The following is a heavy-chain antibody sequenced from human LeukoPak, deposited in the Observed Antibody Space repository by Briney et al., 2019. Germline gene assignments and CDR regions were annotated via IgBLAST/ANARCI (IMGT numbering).Heavy chain of an antibody. Sequence: SETLSLTCTVSCASISIYYWSWNRQPPGKGLEWIGYIYYSGSTNYNPSLKTRVTISVATSKNQFSLKLSSVTDAGTAVYFCVRLPYSSGGSCRDYWGQGSLATVSS. CDR3: VRLPYSSGGSCRDY. CDR1: CASISIYY. V-gene: IGHV4-59*08. CDR2: IYYSGST. D-gene: IGHD2-15*01. J-gene: IGHJ4*01.